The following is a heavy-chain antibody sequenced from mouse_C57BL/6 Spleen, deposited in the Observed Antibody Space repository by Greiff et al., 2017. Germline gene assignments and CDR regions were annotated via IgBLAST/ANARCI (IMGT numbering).Heavy chain of an antibody. J-gene: IGHJ2*01. Sequence: VKLMESGAELARPGASVKLSCKASGYTFTSYGITWVKQRTGQGLEWIGEIYPRSGNTYYNEKFKGKATLTADKSSSTAYMELRSLTSEDSAVYFCAKNEAVPFDYWGQGTTLTVSS. CDR3: AKNEAVPFDY. CDR1: GYTFTSYG. CDR2: IYPRSGNT. V-gene: IGHV1-81*01.